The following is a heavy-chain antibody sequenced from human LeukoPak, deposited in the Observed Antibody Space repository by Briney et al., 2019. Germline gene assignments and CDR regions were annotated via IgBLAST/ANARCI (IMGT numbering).Heavy chain of an antibody. J-gene: IGHJ4*02. CDR1: GGSISSGGYY. Sequence: SQTLSLTCTVSGGSISSGGYYWRWIRQHPEKSLESIAYIYYSGCTYYNPSLQSRVVMSVDTSNNQFSLKLSSVAAAVTAGDYCARREGRDGYHFYCWGQGTLVTVSS. CDR2: IYYSGCT. V-gene: IGHV4-31*03. D-gene: IGHD5-24*01. CDR3: ARREGRDGYHFYC.